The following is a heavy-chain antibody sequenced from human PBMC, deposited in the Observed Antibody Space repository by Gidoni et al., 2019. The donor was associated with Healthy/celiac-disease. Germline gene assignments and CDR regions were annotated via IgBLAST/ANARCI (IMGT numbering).Heavy chain of an antibody. Sequence: EVQLVQSGAEVKKPGESLKISCKGSGYSFTSYWIGWVRQMPGKGLEWMGIIYPGDSDTRYSPSFQGQVTISADKSISTAYLQWSSLKASDTAMYYCARQAVTTRPYYYYYYGMDVWCQGTTVTVSS. V-gene: IGHV5-51*01. CDR3: ARQAVTTRPYYYYYYGMDV. J-gene: IGHJ6*02. CDR2: IYPGDSDT. D-gene: IGHD4-4*01. CDR1: GYSFTSYW.